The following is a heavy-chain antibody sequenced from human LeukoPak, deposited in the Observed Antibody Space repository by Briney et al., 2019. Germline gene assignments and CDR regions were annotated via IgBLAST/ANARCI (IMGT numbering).Heavy chain of an antibody. Sequence: SETLSLTCTVSGGSISSGSYYWSWIRQPAGKGVEWIGRIYTSGSTNYNPSLKSRVTISVDTAKNQFSLKLSSVTAADTAVYYCARDQRSWYFDLWGRGTLVTVSS. CDR3: ARDQRSWYFDL. J-gene: IGHJ2*01. CDR1: GGSISSGSYY. V-gene: IGHV4-61*02. CDR2: IYTSGST.